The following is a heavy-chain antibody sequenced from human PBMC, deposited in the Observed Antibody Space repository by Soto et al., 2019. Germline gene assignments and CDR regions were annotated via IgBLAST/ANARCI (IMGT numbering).Heavy chain of an antibody. Sequence: GGSLRLSCAASGFTFSSYAMSWVRQAQGKGMDWVSSSSGSGGSTYYADSLKVRFSISRDNSKNTLYLQMSSLRADDTAVYYCAIEERYVYVWGSPPTPFDYWGQGTLVTVSS. V-gene: IGHV3-23*01. J-gene: IGHJ4*02. D-gene: IGHD3-16*01. CDR3: AIEERYVYVWGSPPTPFDY. CDR2: SSGSGGST. CDR1: GFTFSSYA.